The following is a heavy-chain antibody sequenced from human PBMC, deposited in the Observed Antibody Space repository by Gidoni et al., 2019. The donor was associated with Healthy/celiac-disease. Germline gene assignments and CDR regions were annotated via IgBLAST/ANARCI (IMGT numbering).Heavy chain of an antibody. CDR1: GFTFSSYA. J-gene: IGHJ4*02. D-gene: IGHD2-15*01. Sequence: EVPLLESGGGLVQPGGSLRLSCAASGFTFSSYAMSWVRQAPGKGLEWVSAISGSGGSTYYADSVKGRFTISRDNSKNTLYLQMNSLRAEDTAVYYCAKGRYCSGGSCYSLGYFDYWGQGTLVTVSS. V-gene: IGHV3-23*01. CDR2: ISGSGGST. CDR3: AKGRYCSGGSCYSLGYFDY.